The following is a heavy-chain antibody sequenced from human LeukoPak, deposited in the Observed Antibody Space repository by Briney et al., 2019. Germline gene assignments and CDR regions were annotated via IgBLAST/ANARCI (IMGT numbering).Heavy chain of an antibody. CDR3: ARDHHYDFWSGYQYYFDY. D-gene: IGHD3-3*01. Sequence: SETLSLTCTVSGGSISSYYWSWIRQPAGKGLEWIGRTYTSGSTNYNPSLKSRVTMSVDTSKNQFSLKLSSVTAADTAVYYCARDHHYDFWSGYQYYFDYWGQGTLVTVSS. CDR1: GGSISSYY. J-gene: IGHJ4*02. CDR2: TYTSGST. V-gene: IGHV4-4*07.